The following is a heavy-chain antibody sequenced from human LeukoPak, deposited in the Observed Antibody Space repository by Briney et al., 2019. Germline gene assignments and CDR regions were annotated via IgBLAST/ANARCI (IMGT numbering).Heavy chain of an antibody. Sequence: SETLSPTCTVSGGSVSSGSYYWSWIRQPPGKGLEWIGYIYYSGSTNYNPSLKSRVTISVDTSKNQFSLKLSSVTAADTAVYYCARGSSKYPIVVVITTYAFDIWGQGTMVTVSS. CDR2: IYYSGST. CDR1: GGSVSSGSYY. V-gene: IGHV4-61*01. D-gene: IGHD3-22*01. J-gene: IGHJ3*02. CDR3: ARGSSKYPIVVVITTYAFDI.